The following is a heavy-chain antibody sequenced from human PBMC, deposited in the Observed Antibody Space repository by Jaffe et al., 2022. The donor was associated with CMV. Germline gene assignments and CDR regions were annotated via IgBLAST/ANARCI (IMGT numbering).Heavy chain of an antibody. D-gene: IGHD2-15*01. CDR3: ARRGGYCSGGSCYPAHEDGNYFDY. Sequence: QLQLQESGPGLVKPSETLSLTCTVSGGSISSSSYYWGWIRQPPGKGLEWIGSIYYSGSTYYNPSLKSRVTISVDTSKNQFSLKLSSVTAADTAVYYCARRGGYCSGGSCYPAHEDGNYFDYWGQGTLVTVSS. J-gene: IGHJ4*02. V-gene: IGHV4-39*01. CDR2: IYYSGST. CDR1: GGSISSSSYY.